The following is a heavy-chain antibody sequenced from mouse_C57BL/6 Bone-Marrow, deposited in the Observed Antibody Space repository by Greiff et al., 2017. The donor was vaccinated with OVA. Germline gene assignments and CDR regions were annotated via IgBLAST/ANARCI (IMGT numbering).Heavy chain of an antibody. Sequence: QVQLQQSGAELARPGASVKLSCKASGYTFTSYGISWVKQRTGQGLEWIGEIYPRSGNTYYNEKFKGKATLTADKSSSTAYMQLRGLTSEDSAVDFCARDGYLYAMDYWGQGTSVTVAS. J-gene: IGHJ4*01. CDR3: ARDGYLYAMDY. V-gene: IGHV1-81*01. D-gene: IGHD2-3*01. CDR1: GYTFTSYG. CDR2: IYPRSGNT.